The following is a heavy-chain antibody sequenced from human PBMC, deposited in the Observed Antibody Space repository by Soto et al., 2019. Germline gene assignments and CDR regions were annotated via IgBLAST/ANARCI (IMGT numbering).Heavy chain of an antibody. CDR3: ALLNDGDYTF. V-gene: IGHV2-5*02. CDR1: GFSVTSDGVG. CDR2: IFWDDDK. D-gene: IGHD4-17*01. J-gene: IGHJ4*02. Sequence: QITFKESGPTLVKPKQTLALTCTFSGFSVTSDGVGAGWIRQPPGKALEWLAVIFWDDDKRYSPSLESRLSIARDTSKDQVFLTMTNMESVDTATYYCALLNDGDYTFWGQGTRVTVSS.